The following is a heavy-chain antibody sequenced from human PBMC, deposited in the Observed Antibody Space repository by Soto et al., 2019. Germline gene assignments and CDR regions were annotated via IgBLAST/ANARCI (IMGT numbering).Heavy chain of an antibody. CDR1: GFTFSDYY. CDR2: ISSSGSTI. CDR3: AREGANEDSSSWPNYYYYGMDV. Sequence: GGSLRLSCAASGFTFSDYYMSWIRQAPGKGLEWVSYISSSGSTIYYADSVKGRFTISRDNAKNSLYLQMNSLRAEDTAVYYCAREGANEDSSSWPNYYYYGMDVWGQGTTVTVSS. D-gene: IGHD6-13*01. V-gene: IGHV3-11*01. J-gene: IGHJ6*02.